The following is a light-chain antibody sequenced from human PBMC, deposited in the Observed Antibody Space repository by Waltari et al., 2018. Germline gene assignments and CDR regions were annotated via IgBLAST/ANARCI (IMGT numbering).Light chain of an antibody. CDR1: STDVGAYNY. J-gene: IGLJ2*01. Sequence: QSALTQPASVSGSPGQSITISCTGTSTDVGAYNYVSWYQQHPGKAPKLMIYDVTNRPSGVSNRFSGSKSGNTASLTISGLQAEDEADYYCTSYRRGSALGVFGGGTSLTVL. CDR2: DVT. V-gene: IGLV2-14*03. CDR3: TSYRRGSALGV.